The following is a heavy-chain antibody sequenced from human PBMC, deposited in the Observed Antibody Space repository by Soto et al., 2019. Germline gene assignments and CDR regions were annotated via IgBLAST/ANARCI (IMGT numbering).Heavy chain of an antibody. CDR2: ISYDGSNK. J-gene: IGHJ6*03. CDR1: GFTFSSYG. V-gene: IGHV3-30*18. D-gene: IGHD3-10*01. CDR3: AKSGSASYYYYYMDV. Sequence: QVQLVESGGGVVQPGRSLRLSCAASGFTFSSYGMHWVRQAPGKGLEWVAVISYDGSNKYYADSVKGRFTISRDNSKNTLYLPMNSLRAEDTAVYYCAKSGSASYYYYYMDVWGKGTTVTVSS.